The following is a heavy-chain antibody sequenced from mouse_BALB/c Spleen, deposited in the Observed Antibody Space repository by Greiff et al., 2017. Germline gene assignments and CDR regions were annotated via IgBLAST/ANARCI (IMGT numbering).Heavy chain of an antibody. CDR3: ARVGETGTGYFDV. CDR1: GFSLTSYG. D-gene: IGHD4-1*01. V-gene: IGHV2-9*02. Sequence: QVQLKESGPGLVAPSQSLSITCTVSGFSLTSYGVHWVRQPPGKGLEWLGVIWAGGSTNYNSALMSRLSISKDNSKSQVFLKMNSLQTDDTAMYYCARVGETGTGYFDVWGAGTTVTVSS. CDR2: IWAGGST. J-gene: IGHJ1*01.